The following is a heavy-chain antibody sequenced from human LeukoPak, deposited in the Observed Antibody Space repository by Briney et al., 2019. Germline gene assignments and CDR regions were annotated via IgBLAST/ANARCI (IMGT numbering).Heavy chain of an antibody. J-gene: IGHJ6*02. D-gene: IGHD6-19*01. Sequence: SETLSLTCAVSGGSFSGYYWSWIRQSPGKGLEWIGEINHSGSTNYKSSLESRVTMSIDMSKRQFSLKLSSVTAADTAVYYCAGVTYNDGWYTRAQYIGMDVWGQGTTVTVS. CDR2: INHSGST. CDR3: AGVTYNDGWYTRAQYIGMDV. V-gene: IGHV4-34*01. CDR1: GGSFSGYY.